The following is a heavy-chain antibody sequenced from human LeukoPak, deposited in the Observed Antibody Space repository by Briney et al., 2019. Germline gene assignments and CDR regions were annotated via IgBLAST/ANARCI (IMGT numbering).Heavy chain of an antibody. Sequence: SETLSLTCTVSGGSISSYYWSWIRQPPGKGLEWIGYIYYSGSTNYNPSLKSRVTISVDTSKNQFSLKLSSVTAADTAVYYCARDRRSVVVRDAFDIWGQGTMVTVSS. J-gene: IGHJ3*02. V-gene: IGHV4-59*12. CDR1: GGSISSYY. CDR3: ARDRRSVVVRDAFDI. D-gene: IGHD2-2*01. CDR2: IYYSGST.